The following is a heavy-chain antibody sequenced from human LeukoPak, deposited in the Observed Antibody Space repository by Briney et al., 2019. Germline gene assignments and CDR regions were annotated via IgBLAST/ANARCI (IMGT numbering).Heavy chain of an antibody. D-gene: IGHD3-22*01. CDR1: GFTFSSYA. J-gene: IGHJ2*01. CDR2: ISGSGGST. V-gene: IGHV3-23*01. CDR3: ARGYDSSFSYWYFDL. Sequence: GGSLRLSCAASGFTFSSYAMSWVRQAPGKGLEWVSAISGSGGSTYYADSVKGRFTISRDNSKHTLYLQMNSLRAEDTAVYYCARGYDSSFSYWYFDLWGRGTLVTVSS.